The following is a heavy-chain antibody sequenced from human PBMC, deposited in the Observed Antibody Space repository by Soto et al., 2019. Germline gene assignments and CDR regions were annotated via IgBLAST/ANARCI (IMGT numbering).Heavy chain of an antibody. CDR1: GGSITSYY. D-gene: IGHD3-10*01. CDR3: ATGRVYFGSEY. CDR2: IYYNGNI. V-gene: IGHV4-59*01. Sequence: QVQLQESGPGLVKPLETLSLTCTVPGGSITSYYWSWVRQTPGKGLEWIGYIYYNGNINYNPSLKSRLTISLDTSKNQFSLRLSSVTAADTAVYYCATGRVYFGSEYWGQGTLVTVSS. J-gene: IGHJ4*02.